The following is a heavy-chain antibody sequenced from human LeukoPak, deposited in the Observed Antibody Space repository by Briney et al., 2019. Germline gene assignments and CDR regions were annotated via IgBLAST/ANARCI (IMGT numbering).Heavy chain of an antibody. V-gene: IGHV4-39*01. Sequence: SETLSLTCTVSGGSVSSSSYYWGWIRQPPGKGLEWIGSIYYSGSTYYNPSLKSRVTISVDTSKNQSSLKLSSVTAADTAVYYCARRRYWYSSWYFDLWGRGTLVTVSS. D-gene: IGHD6-13*01. CDR3: ARRRYWYSSWYFDL. CDR2: IYYSGST. J-gene: IGHJ2*01. CDR1: GGSVSSSSYY.